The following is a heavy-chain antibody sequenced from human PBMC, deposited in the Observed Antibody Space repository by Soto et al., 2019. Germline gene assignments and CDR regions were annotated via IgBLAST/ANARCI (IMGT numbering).Heavy chain of an antibody. D-gene: IGHD3-16*02. Sequence: GASVKVSCKASGYTFTSYGISWVRQAPGQGLEWMGWISAYNGNTSYAQKLQGRVTMTTDTSTSTAYMELRSLRSDDTAVYYCARMTALRLGELSPLIVWAPETDYGMDVWGQGTTVTVSS. V-gene: IGHV1-18*04. CDR3: ARMTALRLGELSPLIVWAPETDYGMDV. CDR1: GYTFTSYG. CDR2: ISAYNGNT. J-gene: IGHJ6*02.